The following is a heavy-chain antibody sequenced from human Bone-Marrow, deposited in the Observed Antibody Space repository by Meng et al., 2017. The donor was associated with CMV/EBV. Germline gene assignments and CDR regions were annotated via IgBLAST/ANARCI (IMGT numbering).Heavy chain of an antibody. Sequence: VSGGSISSSNWWSWVRQPPGKGLEWIGEIYHSGSTNYNPSLKSRVTISVDKSKNQFSLKLSSVTAADTAVYCCARESMVPAYYFDYWGQGTLVTVSS. J-gene: IGHJ4*02. CDR1: GGSISSSNW. CDR2: IYHSGST. V-gene: IGHV4-4*01. D-gene: IGHD3-10*01. CDR3: ARESMVPAYYFDY.